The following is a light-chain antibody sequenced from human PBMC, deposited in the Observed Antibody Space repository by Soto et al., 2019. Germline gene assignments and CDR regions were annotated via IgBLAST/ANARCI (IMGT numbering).Light chain of an antibody. CDR1: QSLLHSNGYNY. CDR3: MQSLQTPWT. CDR2: LGS. Sequence: EIVVTQSPLSLLVTPGEPASISCRSSQSLLHSNGYNYLDWYLQKPGQSPQLLIYLGSDRASGVPDRFSASGSGTDFTLKISRVEAEDVGVYYCMQSLQTPWTFGQGTKVDIK. J-gene: IGKJ1*01. V-gene: IGKV2-28*01.